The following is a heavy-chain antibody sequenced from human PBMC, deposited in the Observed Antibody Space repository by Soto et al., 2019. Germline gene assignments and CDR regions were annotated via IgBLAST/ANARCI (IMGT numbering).Heavy chain of an antibody. D-gene: IGHD5-12*01. CDR3: TRSKDGYNLVADY. Sequence: EVQLVESGGGLVQPGGSLRLSCAASGFTLSSFWMHWVRQAPGKGLVWVSRINGDGSTTSYADSVKGRFTISRDNAKNTLYLHMNTLRAEETAVYYCTRSKDGYNLVADYWGQGTLVTVSS. CDR1: GFTLSSFW. J-gene: IGHJ4*02. V-gene: IGHV3-74*01. CDR2: INGDGSTT.